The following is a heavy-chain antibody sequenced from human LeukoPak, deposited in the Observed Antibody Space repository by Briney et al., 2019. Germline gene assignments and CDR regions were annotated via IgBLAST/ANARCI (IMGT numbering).Heavy chain of an antibody. CDR2: INPDGSGK. CDR3: ARDRGGY. J-gene: IGHJ4*02. D-gene: IGHD3-16*01. V-gene: IGHV3-7*05. CDR1: GFTFGNFW. Sequence: PGGSLRRSCAASGFTFGNFWMSWVRQAPGKGLEWVANINPDGSGKYYVDFVKGRFTISRDNAKNSLYLQMNSLRAEDTAFYYCARDRGGYWGQGTLVTVSS.